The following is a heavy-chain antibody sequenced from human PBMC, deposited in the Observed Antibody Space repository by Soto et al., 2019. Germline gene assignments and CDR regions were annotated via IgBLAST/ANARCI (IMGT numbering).Heavy chain of an antibody. CDR3: ARGRCLGGRGYEGDWLDP. CDR2: IPYTGST. J-gene: IGHJ5*02. CDR1: GDSISNYY. V-gene: IGHV4-59*08. Sequence: SETLSLTCTVSGDSISNYYWNWVRQPPGKGLEWIGYIPYTGSTNYNPSLKSRVTISMDTSKNQFSLKLTSVTAADTALYYCARGRCLGGRGYEGDWLDPWGQGILVTV. D-gene: IGHD3-3*01.